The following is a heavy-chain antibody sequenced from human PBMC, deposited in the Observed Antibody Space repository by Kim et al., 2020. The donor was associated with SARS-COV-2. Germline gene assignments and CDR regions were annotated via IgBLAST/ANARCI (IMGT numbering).Heavy chain of an antibody. CDR3: AKGLLGCFDL. CDR2: ISSNSGTL. J-gene: IGHJ2*01. V-gene: IGHV3-9*01. Sequence: GWSLRLSCEGSGFTFGDYAMHWVRQVPGKGLEWVAAISSNSGTLNYTDSVRGRFTISRDNAKDSVFLEMNQLRAEDTASYFCAKGLLGCFDLCGR. CDR1: GFTFGDYA.